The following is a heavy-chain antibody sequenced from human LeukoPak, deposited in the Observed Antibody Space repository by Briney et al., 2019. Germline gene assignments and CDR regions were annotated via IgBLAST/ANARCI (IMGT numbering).Heavy chain of an antibody. Sequence: PGGSLRLSCAASGFTFSSYGMHWVRQAPGKGLEWVAVISYDGSNKYYADSVKGRFTISRDNSKNTLYLQMNSLRAEDTAVYYCAKDLLGYGGNHWGQGTLVTVSS. J-gene: IGHJ4*02. D-gene: IGHD4-23*01. CDR2: ISYDGSNK. CDR3: AKDLLGYGGNH. V-gene: IGHV3-30*18. CDR1: GFTFSSYG.